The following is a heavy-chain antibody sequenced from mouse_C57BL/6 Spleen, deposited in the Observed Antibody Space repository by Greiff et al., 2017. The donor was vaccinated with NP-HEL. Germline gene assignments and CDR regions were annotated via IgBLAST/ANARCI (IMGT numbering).Heavy chain of an antibody. J-gene: IGHJ4*01. Sequence: EVQLQQSGPELVKPGASVKISCKASGYTFTDYYMNWVKQSHGKSLEWIGDINPNNGGTSYNQKFKGKATLTVDKSSSTAYMELRSLTSEDSAVYYCASTHYYAMDYWGQGTSVTVSS. CDR2: INPNNGGT. CDR1: GYTFTDYY. CDR3: ASTHYYAMDY. V-gene: IGHV1-26*01.